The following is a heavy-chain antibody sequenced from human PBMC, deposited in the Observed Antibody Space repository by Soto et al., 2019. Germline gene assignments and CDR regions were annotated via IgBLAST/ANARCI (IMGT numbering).Heavy chain of an antibody. Sequence: PSETLSLTCTVSGVSISAHYWSWIRQSAGKGLEWIGRIYPSGSTDYNPSLNSRVTMSLDMSKNQFSLDLNSVTAADTAVYFCAREWSYRGNDFWGRGTLVTVSS. D-gene: IGHD5-12*01. CDR3: AREWSYRGNDF. CDR1: GVSISAHY. CDR2: IYPSGST. V-gene: IGHV4-4*07. J-gene: IGHJ4*02.